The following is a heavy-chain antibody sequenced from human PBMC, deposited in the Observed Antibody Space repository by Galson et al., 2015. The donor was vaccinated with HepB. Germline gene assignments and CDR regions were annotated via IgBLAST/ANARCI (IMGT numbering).Heavy chain of an antibody. CDR1: GFTFSDYY. CDR2: ISSNTLYT. V-gene: IGHV3-11*06. Sequence: SLRLSCAVSGFTFSDYYMSWIRQAPGKGLEWISYISSNTLYTNYADSVKGRFTISRDNAKNSLFLQINGLRAEDTAVYYCAGVADADYGDHTHFDSWGQGTLVTVSS. D-gene: IGHD4-17*01. CDR3: AGVADADYGDHTHFDS. J-gene: IGHJ4*02.